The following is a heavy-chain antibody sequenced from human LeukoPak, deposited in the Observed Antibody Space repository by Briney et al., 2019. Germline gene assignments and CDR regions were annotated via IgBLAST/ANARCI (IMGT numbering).Heavy chain of an antibody. CDR2: IYPDDSDT. J-gene: IGHJ6*03. D-gene: IGHD2-8*01. V-gene: IGHV5-51*01. CDR1: GYSFTSYW. CDR3: ARLAFCTNAVCFSNYYYSMNV. Sequence: GESLKISCKGSGYSFTSYWIGWVRQMPGKGLEWMGIIYPDDSDTKYSPSFQGQVTISADKSISTAYLQWSSLKASDTAMYYCARLAFCTNAVCFSNYYYSMNVWGRGTTVTVSS.